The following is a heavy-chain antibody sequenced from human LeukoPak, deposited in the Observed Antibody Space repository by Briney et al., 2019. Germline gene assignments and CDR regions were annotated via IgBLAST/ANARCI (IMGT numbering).Heavy chain of an antibody. D-gene: IGHD6-6*01. J-gene: IGHJ4*02. V-gene: IGHV3-21*01. CDR1: GFTFSSYS. Sequence: GGSLRLSCAASGFTFSSYSMNWVRQAPGKGLEWVSSISSSSSYIYFADSVKGRFTISRDNAKNSLYLQMNSLRAEDTAVYYCARGIEYSSSFDYWGQGTLVTVSS. CDR3: ARGIEYSSSFDY. CDR2: ISSSSSYI.